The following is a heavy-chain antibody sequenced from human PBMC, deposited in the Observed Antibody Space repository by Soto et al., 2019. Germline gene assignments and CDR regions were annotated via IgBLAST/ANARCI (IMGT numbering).Heavy chain of an antibody. CDR3: ARDKITGLFDY. CDR1: GGPFGGYS. Sequence: QVQLQRGGAGCLNPSETLSLPCAAKGGPFGGYSWTWIRQPPGTGLEWIGEINHSGSTNYNPSLKSRVTISVDTSKNQFSLKLTSVTAADTAVYYCARDKITGLFDYWGQGTLVTVSS. J-gene: IGHJ4*02. CDR2: INHSGST. V-gene: IGHV4-34*01. D-gene: IGHD2-8*02.